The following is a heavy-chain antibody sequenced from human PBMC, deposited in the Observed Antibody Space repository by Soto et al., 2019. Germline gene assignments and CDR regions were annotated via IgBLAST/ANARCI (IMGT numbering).Heavy chain of an antibody. CDR1: GFTFSSYG. V-gene: IGHV3-30*18. Sequence: GGSLRLSCAASGFTFSSYGMHWVRQAPGKGLEWVAVISYDGSNKYYADSVKGRFTISRDNSKNTLYLQMNSLRAEDTAVYYCAKVLAEIDDYFDYWGQGTL. CDR2: ISYDGSNK. J-gene: IGHJ4*02. D-gene: IGHD3-3*02. CDR3: AKVLAEIDDYFDY.